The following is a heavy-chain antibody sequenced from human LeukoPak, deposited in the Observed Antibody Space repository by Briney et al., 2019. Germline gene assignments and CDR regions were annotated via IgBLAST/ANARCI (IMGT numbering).Heavy chain of an antibody. CDR1: GFTVSSNY. CDR2: IFSGGST. J-gene: IGHJ4*02. CDR3: ARSTELSPQLMDY. Sequence: GGSLRLSCAASGFTVSSNYMSWVRQAPGKGLEWVSVIFSGGSTYYADSVKGRFTISRDNSKNTLYLQMGSLRAEDMAVYYCARSTELSPQLMDYWGQGTLVTVSS. V-gene: IGHV3-53*05. D-gene: IGHD3-16*02.